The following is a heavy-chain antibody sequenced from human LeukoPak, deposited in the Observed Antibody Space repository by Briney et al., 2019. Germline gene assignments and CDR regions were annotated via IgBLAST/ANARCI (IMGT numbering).Heavy chain of an antibody. D-gene: IGHD6-13*01. V-gene: IGHV3-30*04. Sequence: GRSLRLSCAASGSSFSSYAMNWVRQAPGKGLEWVAVISYDGHNNYYAHSVKGRFTISRDNSKNTLYLQMNSPRADDTAVYYCSKTIAGAITFGPSDPWGQGSLVTVSS. CDR3: SKTIAGAITFGPSDP. CDR1: GSSFSSYA. J-gene: IGHJ5*02. CDR2: ISYDGHNN.